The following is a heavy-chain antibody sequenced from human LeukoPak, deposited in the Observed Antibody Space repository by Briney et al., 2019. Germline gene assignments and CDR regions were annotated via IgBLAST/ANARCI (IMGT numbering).Heavy chain of an antibody. CDR1: GFAFSKYW. V-gene: IGHV3-74*01. CDR3: VRAGHQDYYYFDL. J-gene: IGHJ2*01. Sequence: GGSLRLSCAASGFAFSKYWIHWVRQRPGEGLMWVSRINNDGSATVYADSVRGRFTISRDNDENTVYLQMSSLRSEDTAVYYCVRAGHQDYYYFDLWGRSTLVSVSS. CDR2: INNDGSAT.